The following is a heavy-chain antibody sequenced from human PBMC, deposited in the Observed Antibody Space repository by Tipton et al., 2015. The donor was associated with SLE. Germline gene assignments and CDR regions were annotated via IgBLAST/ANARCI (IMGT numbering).Heavy chain of an antibody. CDR2: IYYSGST. CDR3: ARDGSGWDY. J-gene: IGHJ4*02. V-gene: IGHV4-59*11. D-gene: IGHD6-19*01. Sequence: TLSLTCTVSGGSISSHYWSWIRQPPGKGLEWIGYIYYSGSTNYNPSLKSRVTISVDMSKNQFSLKLSSVTAADTAVYYCARDGSGWDYWGQGTLVTVSS. CDR1: GGSISSHY.